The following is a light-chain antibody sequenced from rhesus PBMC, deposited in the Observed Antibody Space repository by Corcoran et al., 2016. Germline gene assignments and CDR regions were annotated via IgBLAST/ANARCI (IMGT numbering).Light chain of an antibody. V-gene: IGKV3S9*01. CDR2: GAS. CDR1: QSVSSY. J-gene: IGKJ4*01. CDR3: QQYNNWNT. Sequence: EIVMTQSPATLSLSPGERATLSCRASQSVSSYVAWYQQKPEQAPRLLIYGASSRATGFPARFSGSGSGTDFTLIISSLEPEDVGVYYCQQYNNWNTFGGGTKVELK.